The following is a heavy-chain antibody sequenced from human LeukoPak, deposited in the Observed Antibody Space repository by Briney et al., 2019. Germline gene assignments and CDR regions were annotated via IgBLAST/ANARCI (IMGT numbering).Heavy chain of an antibody. J-gene: IGHJ4*02. V-gene: IGHV1-69*05. CDR3: ASPPFGATGYFDY. Sequence: GSPVKVSCKASGGTFSSYAISWVRQAPGQGLEWMGGIIPIFGTANYAQKFQGRVTITTDESTSTAYMELSSLRSEDTAVYYCASPPFGATGYFDYWGQGTLVTVSS. CDR1: GGTFSSYA. D-gene: IGHD3-16*01. CDR2: IIPIFGTA.